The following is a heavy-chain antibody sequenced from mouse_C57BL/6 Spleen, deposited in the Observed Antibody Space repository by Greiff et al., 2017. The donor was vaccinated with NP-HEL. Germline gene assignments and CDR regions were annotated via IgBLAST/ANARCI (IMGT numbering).Heavy chain of an antibody. D-gene: IGHD2-1*01. V-gene: IGHV1-80*01. Sequence: VKLQESGAELVKPGASVKISCKASGYAFSSYWMNWVKQRPGKGLEWIGQIYPGDGDTNYNGKFKGKATLTADKSSSTAYMQLSSLTSEDSAVYFCARYDYYGNYGYAMDDWGQGTSVTVSS. CDR2: IYPGDGDT. CDR3: ARYDYYGNYGYAMDD. J-gene: IGHJ4*01. CDR1: GYAFSSYW.